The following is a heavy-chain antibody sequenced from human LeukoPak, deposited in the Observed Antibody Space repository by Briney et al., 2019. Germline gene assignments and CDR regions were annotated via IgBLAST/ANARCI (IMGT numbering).Heavy chain of an antibody. CDR3: AKERSLEIAVAGTIFDY. V-gene: IGHV3-66*01. CDR1: GFTVSSNY. CDR2: IYSGGDT. D-gene: IGHD6-19*01. Sequence: GGPLRLSCAASGFTVSSNYMGWVRQAPGKGLEWVSVIYSGGDTYYADSVKGRFTISRDNSKNMIYLEMSSLKAEDTAVYYCAKERSLEIAVAGTIFDYWGQGTLVTVSS. J-gene: IGHJ4*02.